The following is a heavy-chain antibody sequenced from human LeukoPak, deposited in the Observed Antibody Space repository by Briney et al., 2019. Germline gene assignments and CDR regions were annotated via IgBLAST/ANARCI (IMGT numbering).Heavy chain of an antibody. CDR2: INPNSGGT. V-gene: IGHV1-2*02. D-gene: IGHD3-22*01. CDR3: ARDVSYYDSSGYLNWFDP. CDR1: GYTFTGYY. Sequence: ASVKVSCKASGYTFTGYYMHWVRQAPGQGLEWMGWINPNSGGTNYAQKFQGRVTMTRDTSISTAYMELSRLRSDDTAVYYCARDVSYYDSSGYLNWFDPWGQGTLVTVSS. J-gene: IGHJ5*02.